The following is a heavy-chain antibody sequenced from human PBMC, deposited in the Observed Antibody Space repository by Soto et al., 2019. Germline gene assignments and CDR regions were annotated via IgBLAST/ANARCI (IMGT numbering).Heavy chain of an antibody. CDR1: GGSFSSYA. D-gene: IGHD3-22*01. J-gene: IGHJ4*02. V-gene: IGHV1-69*01. CDR3: ASGYYDSSGYSIDY. Sequence: QVQLVQSGAEVRKPGSSVKVSCQSFGGSFSSYAFSWVRQAPGQGLEWMGGLIVILGTTDYAQKFKGRVIFTADEGTSTAYMEVSSLESEDTAIYYCASGYYDSSGYSIDYWGQGTQVTVSS. CDR2: LIVILGTT.